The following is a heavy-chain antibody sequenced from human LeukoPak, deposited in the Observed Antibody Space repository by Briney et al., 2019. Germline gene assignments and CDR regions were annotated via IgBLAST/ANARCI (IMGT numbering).Heavy chain of an antibody. Sequence: GASVKVSCKASGYTFTGYYIHWVRQAPGQGLEWMGWINPNSGGTNYAQKFQGRVTMTRDTSISTAYMELSRLRSDDTAVYYCATQYYYDEPNYYMDVWGKGTTVTISS. CDR1: GYTFTGYY. CDR3: ATQYYYDEPNYYMDV. J-gene: IGHJ6*03. CDR2: INPNSGGT. D-gene: IGHD3-22*01. V-gene: IGHV1-2*02.